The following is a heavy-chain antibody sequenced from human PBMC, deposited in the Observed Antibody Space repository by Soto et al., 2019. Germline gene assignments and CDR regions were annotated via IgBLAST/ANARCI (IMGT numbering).Heavy chain of an antibody. J-gene: IGHJ4*02. CDR3: ARDNIQGSGWFTDY. V-gene: IGHV4-38-2*02. CDR2: IYHSGST. Sequence: SETLSLTCAVSGYSISSGYYWGWIRQPPGKGLEWIGSIYHSGSTYYNPPLKSRVTISVDTSKNQFSLKLSSVTAADTAVYYCARDNIQGSGWFTDYWGQGTLVTV. CDR1: GYSISSGYY. D-gene: IGHD6-19*01.